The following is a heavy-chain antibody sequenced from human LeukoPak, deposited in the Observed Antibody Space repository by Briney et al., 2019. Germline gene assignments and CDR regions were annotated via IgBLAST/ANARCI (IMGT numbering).Heavy chain of an antibody. CDR3: TRGAGWLIDY. D-gene: IGHD3-16*01. CDR2: FYNSGRS. J-gene: IGHJ4*02. Sequence: PSETLSLTCTVSDDSISDYYRGWIRQPPGKGLEWIGYFYNSGRSTYNPSLKSRVTISADTSKIHFSLKLNSVTTADTAVYYCTRGAGWLIDYWGQGILVTVSS. V-gene: IGHV4-59*01. CDR1: DDSISDYY.